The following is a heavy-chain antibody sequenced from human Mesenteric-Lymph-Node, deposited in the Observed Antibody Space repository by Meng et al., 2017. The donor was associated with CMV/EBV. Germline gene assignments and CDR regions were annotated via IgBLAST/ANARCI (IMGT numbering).Heavy chain of an antibody. Sequence: GGSLRLSCAASEFTFNDYYMSWIRQAPGKGLEWVSYISRSGTDISYADSVKGRFTISWDNAKNSLYLQMNSLRAEDTAVYYCTRGVSSGYYFIDYWGQGTLVTVSS. CDR1: EFTFNDYY. CDR2: ISRSGTDI. J-gene: IGHJ4*02. V-gene: IGHV3-11*04. D-gene: IGHD3-22*01. CDR3: TRGVSSGYYFIDY.